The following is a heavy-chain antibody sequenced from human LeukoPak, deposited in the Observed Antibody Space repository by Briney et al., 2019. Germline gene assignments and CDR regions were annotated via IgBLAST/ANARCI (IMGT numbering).Heavy chain of an antibody. Sequence: ASVKVSCKASGYTFTSYYMHWVRQAPGQGLEWMGIINPSGGSTSYAQKFQGRVTMTRDTSTSTVYMELSSLRSEDTAVYYCARARSYDSSGYYELSDYWGQGTLVTVSS. CDR1: GYTFTSYY. V-gene: IGHV1-46*01. D-gene: IGHD3-22*01. CDR3: ARARSYDSSGYYELSDY. J-gene: IGHJ4*02. CDR2: INPSGGST.